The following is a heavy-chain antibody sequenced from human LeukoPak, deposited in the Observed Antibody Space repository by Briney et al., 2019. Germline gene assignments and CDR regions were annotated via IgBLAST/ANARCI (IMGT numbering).Heavy chain of an antibody. CDR3: AKPKRGYSYGSFDY. CDR2: ISWNSGSI. D-gene: IGHD5-18*01. Sequence: GGSLRLSCAASGFTFDDYAMHWVRQAPGKGLEGVSGISWNSGSIGYADSVKGRFTISRDNAKNSLYLQMNSLRAEDTALYYCAKPKRGYSYGSFDYWGQGTLVTVSS. CDR1: GFTFDDYA. J-gene: IGHJ4*02. V-gene: IGHV3-9*01.